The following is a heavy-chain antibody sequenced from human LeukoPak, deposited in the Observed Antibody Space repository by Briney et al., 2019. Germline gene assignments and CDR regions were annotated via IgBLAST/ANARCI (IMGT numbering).Heavy chain of an antibody. CDR1: GGSVSSDTYY. Sequence: SETLSPTCTVSGGSVSSDTYYWTWIRQPPGKRLEWIGYISYIGATYYNPSLKSRLTISLDTSENNFSPRLSSVSAADTAVYYCARAPYYGSNSRGAFDLWGQGTMVAVSS. CDR3: ARAPYYGSNSRGAFDL. CDR2: ISYIGAT. D-gene: IGHD4-23*01. J-gene: IGHJ3*01. V-gene: IGHV4-61*03.